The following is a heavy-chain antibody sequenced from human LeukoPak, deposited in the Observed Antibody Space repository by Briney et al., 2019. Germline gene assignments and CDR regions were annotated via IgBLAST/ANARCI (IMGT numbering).Heavy chain of an antibody. CDR2: ISSSSNYI. V-gene: IGHV3-21*04. CDR1: GFTFSSYR. D-gene: IGHD3-16*02. Sequence: GGSLRLSCAASGFTFSSYRMNWVRQAPGKGLEWVSSISSSSNYIYYADSVKGRFTISRDNAKNSLYLQMNSLRAEDTAVYYCAKNDQNDYVWGSYRSFDSWGQGTLVTVSS. CDR3: AKNDQNDYVWGSYRSFDS. J-gene: IGHJ4*02.